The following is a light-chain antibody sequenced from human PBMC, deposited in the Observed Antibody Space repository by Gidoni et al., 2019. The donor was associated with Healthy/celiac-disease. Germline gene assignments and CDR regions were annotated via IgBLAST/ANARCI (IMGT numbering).Light chain of an antibody. CDR1: QSVSSSY. J-gene: IGKJ1*01. CDR2: GAS. V-gene: IGKV3-20*01. Sequence: EIVLTQSPGTRSLSPGERATLSCRASQSVSSSYLAWYQQKPGQAPRLLIYGASSRATGIPDRFSGSGSGTDFTLNISRLEPEDFAVYYCQQYGSSWTFGQGTKVEIK. CDR3: QQYGSSWT.